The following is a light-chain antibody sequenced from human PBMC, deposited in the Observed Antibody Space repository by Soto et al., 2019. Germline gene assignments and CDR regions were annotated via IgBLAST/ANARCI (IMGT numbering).Light chain of an antibody. CDR3: SSYTSTSTVV. V-gene: IGLV2-14*03. Sequence: QSVLTQPASVSGSPGQSITISCTGNSSDIGGYNYVSWYQQHPGKGPKLMIYDVSSRPSGVSHRFSGSKSGDTASLTISELQAEDEADYYCSSYTSTSTVVFGGGTNVTVL. J-gene: IGLJ2*01. CDR1: SSDIGGYNY. CDR2: DVS.